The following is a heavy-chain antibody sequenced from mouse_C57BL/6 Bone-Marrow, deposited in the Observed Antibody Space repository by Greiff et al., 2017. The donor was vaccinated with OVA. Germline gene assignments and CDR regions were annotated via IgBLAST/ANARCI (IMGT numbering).Heavy chain of an antibody. V-gene: IGHV3-6*01. D-gene: IGHD2-5*01. CDR1: GYSITSGYY. CDR2: ISYDGSN. CDR3: ARDSNYVGWYFDV. Sequence: EVQLQESGPGLVKPSQSLSLTCSVPGYSITSGYYWNWIRQFPGNKLEWMGYISYDGSNNYNPSLKNRISITRDTSKNQFFLKLNSVTTEDTATYYCARDSNYVGWYFDVWGTGTTVTVSS. J-gene: IGHJ1*03.